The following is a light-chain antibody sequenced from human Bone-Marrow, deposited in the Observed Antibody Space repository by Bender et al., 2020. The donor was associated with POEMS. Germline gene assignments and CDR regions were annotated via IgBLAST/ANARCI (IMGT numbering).Light chain of an antibody. V-gene: IGLV2-23*01. CDR1: RSDVGSYNL. CDR3: CSYAGSRTYI. Sequence: QSVLTQPPSVSGSPGQSITISCTGTRSDVGSYNLVSWYQQHPGKAPKLMIYEGSKRLSGVSNRFSGSKSGNTASLTISGLQAEDEADYYCCSYAGSRTYIFGSGTKVTVL. CDR2: EGS. J-gene: IGLJ1*01.